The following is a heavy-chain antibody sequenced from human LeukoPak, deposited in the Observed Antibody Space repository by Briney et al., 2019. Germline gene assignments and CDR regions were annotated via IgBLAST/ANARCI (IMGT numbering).Heavy chain of an antibody. CDR2: INPSGGST. J-gene: IGHJ6*03. V-gene: IGHV1-46*01. D-gene: IGHD3-16*01. Sequence: ASVKVSCKASGYTFTSYYMHWVRQAPGQGLEWMGIINPSGGSTSYAQKFQGRVTMTRDTSTSTVYMELSSLRSEDTAVYYCARDLPGEFKPPGYYYSYYMDVWGKGTTVTVSS. CDR1: GYTFTSYY. CDR3: ARDLPGEFKPPGYYYSYYMDV.